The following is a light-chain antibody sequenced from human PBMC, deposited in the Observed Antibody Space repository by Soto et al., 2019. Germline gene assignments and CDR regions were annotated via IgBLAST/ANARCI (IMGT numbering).Light chain of an antibody. CDR1: SSDVGSGSHNL. J-gene: IGLJ1*01. CDR2: EGS. CDR3: SSYSSSSTLYV. Sequence: QSVLTQPASVSGSPGQSITISCTGTSSDVGSGSHNLVSWYQQRPGKVPKLMIYEGSKRPSGVSNRFSGSKSGYTASLTISGLQAEDEADYYCSSYSSSSTLYVFGTGTKSPS. V-gene: IGLV2-14*02.